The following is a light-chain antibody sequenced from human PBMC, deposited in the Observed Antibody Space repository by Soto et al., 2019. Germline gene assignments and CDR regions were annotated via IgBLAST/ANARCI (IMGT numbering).Light chain of an antibody. Sequence: QSVLTQPASVSGSPGQSITISCTGTSSDIGSYNRVSWYQQPPGTAPKLIIYEVNNRPSGVPDRFSGSKSGNTASLTISGLQAEAEVDYYCNSFTTSSTYVFGTGTKVTVL. CDR3: NSFTTSSTYV. V-gene: IGLV2-18*02. CDR1: SSDIGSYNR. J-gene: IGLJ1*01. CDR2: EVN.